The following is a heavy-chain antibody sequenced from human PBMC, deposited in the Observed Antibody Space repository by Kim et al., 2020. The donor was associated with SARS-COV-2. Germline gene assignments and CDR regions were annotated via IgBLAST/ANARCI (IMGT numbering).Heavy chain of an antibody. CDR3: AKERATGGGTYSF. J-gene: IGHJ4*02. Sequence: YYAEHVKGRLPISRDNAKDSLYLQMNSLGDEDTAVYYCAKERATGGGTYSFWGQGTLVTVSS. D-gene: IGHD1-26*01. V-gene: IGHV3-48*02.